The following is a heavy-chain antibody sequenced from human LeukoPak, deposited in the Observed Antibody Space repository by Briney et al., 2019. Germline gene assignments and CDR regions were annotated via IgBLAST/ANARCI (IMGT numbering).Heavy chain of an antibody. CDR3: ARDVRKQGLWS. Sequence: GGSLRLSCAASGFTVSTNYMSWVRQAPGKGLEWVSIIYSGDRTDYADSLKGRFTISRDTSKNTLYLQMCSLRAEDTAVYYCARDVRKQGLWSWGQGTLVTVSS. V-gene: IGHV3-66*01. CDR1: GFTVSTNY. CDR2: IYSGDRT. D-gene: IGHD3-10*01. J-gene: IGHJ4*02.